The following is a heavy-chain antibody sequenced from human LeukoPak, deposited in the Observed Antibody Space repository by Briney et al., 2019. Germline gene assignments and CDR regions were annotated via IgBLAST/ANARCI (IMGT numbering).Heavy chain of an antibody. Sequence: PPQTLSPTCAVYGASSSGYYCGWISQPHRNVMEWIGEINPIGFTNYNPSLKSRVTISVDASKNQFSLKLSSVTAADTAVYYCARGVRVYGTSFDYWGQGTLVTVSS. CDR1: GASSSGYY. J-gene: IGHJ4*02. CDR2: INPIGFT. CDR3: ARGVRVYGTSFDY. V-gene: IGHV4-34*01. D-gene: IGHD3-10*01.